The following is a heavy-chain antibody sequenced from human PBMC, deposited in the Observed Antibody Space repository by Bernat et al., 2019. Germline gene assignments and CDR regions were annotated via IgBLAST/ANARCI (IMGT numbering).Heavy chain of an antibody. V-gene: IGHV3-53*01. D-gene: IGHD2-2*01. Sequence: EVQLVESGGGLIQPGGSLRLSCAASGFTVSSNYMSWVRQAPGKGLEWVSVIYSGGSTYYADSGKGRFTIARDNSKSTLYLQMNSLRDEDTAVYYCARERGYCSSTSCYPVGWFDPWGQGTLVTVSS. J-gene: IGHJ5*02. CDR2: IYSGGST. CDR3: ARERGYCSSTSCYPVGWFDP. CDR1: GFTVSSNY.